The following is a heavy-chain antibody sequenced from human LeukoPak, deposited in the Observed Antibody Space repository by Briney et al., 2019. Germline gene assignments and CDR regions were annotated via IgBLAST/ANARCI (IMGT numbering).Heavy chain of an antibody. D-gene: IGHD4-17*01. CDR1: GYTFTGYY. V-gene: IGHV1-2*02. CDR2: TNPNSGGT. Sequence: ASVKVSCKASGYTFTGYYMHWVRQAPGQGLEWMGWTNPNSGGTNYAQKFQGRVTMTRDTSISTAYMELSRLRSDDTAVYYCARALGVTTPLCFDYWGQGTLVTVSS. CDR3: ARALGVTTPLCFDY. J-gene: IGHJ4*02.